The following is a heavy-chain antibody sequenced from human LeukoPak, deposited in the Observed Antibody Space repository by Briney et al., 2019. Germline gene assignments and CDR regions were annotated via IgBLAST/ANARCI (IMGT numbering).Heavy chain of an antibody. Sequence: PGGSLRLSCAASGFTFSSYWMSWVRQAPGKGLEWVANIKQDGSEKYYVDPVKGRFTISRDNAKNSLYLQMNSLRAEDTALYHCARGHSSSWPFDYWGQGTLVTVSS. V-gene: IGHV3-7*03. CDR2: IKQDGSEK. CDR1: GFTFSSYW. CDR3: ARGHSSSWPFDY. D-gene: IGHD6-13*01. J-gene: IGHJ4*02.